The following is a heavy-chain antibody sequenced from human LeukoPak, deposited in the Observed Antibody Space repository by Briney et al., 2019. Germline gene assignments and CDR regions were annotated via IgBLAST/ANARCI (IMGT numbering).Heavy chain of an antibody. V-gene: IGHV3-23*01. CDR2: ISAGGDST. D-gene: IGHD6-25*01. CDR1: GFAFGSSG. J-gene: IGHJ4*02. Sequence: GGSLRLSCAASGFAFGSSGLGWVRQPPGKGLQWVSSISAGGDSTYYADSVKGRSTISRDNSKNTLYLQMNSLRVEDTAIYYCARDASSGYYWGQGTLVTVSS. CDR3: ARDASSGYY.